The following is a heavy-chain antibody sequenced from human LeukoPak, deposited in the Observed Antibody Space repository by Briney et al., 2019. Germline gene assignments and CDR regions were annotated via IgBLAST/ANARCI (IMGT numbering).Heavy chain of an antibody. J-gene: IGHJ4*02. CDR3: ARDPYDSSAYYYSYFDY. CDR2: INPNSGGT. CDR1: GYTFTSYG. D-gene: IGHD3-22*01. Sequence: GASVKVSCTASGYTFTSYGISWVRQAPGQGLEWMGWINPNSGGTKYAQKFQGRVTMTRDTSISTAYMELSRLRSDDTAVYYCARDPYDSSAYYYSYFDYWGQGTLVTVSS. V-gene: IGHV1-2*02.